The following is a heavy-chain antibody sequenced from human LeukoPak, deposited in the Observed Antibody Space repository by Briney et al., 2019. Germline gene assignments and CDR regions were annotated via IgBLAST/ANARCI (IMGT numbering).Heavy chain of an antibody. CDR2: IYYSGST. Sequence: SETLSLTCTVSGGSISSYYWSRIRQPPGKGLEWIGYIYYSGSTNYNPSLKSRVTISVDTSKNQFSLKLSSVTAADTAVYYCARGLVGAAYDAFDIWGQGTMVTVSS. V-gene: IGHV4-59*01. J-gene: IGHJ3*02. CDR1: GGSISSYY. CDR3: ARGLVGAAYDAFDI. D-gene: IGHD1-26*01.